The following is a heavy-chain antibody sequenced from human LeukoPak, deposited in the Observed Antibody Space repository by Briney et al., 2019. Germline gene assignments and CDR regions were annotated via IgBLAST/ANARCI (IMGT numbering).Heavy chain of an antibody. J-gene: IGHJ3*02. Sequence: ASVKVSCKASGYTFTSYDISWVRQAPGQGLEWMGWISAYNGNTNYAQKLQGRVTMTTDTSTSTAYMELRSLRSDDTAVYYCARDRAPYSSGWYTREDDAFDIWGQGTIVTVSS. CDR2: ISAYNGNT. D-gene: IGHD6-19*01. V-gene: IGHV1-18*01. CDR1: GYTFTSYD. CDR3: ARDRAPYSSGWYTREDDAFDI.